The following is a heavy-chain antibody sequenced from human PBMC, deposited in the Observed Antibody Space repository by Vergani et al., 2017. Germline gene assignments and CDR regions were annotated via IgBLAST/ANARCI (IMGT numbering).Heavy chain of an antibody. CDR1: GGSFSGYY. CDR2: INHSGST. J-gene: IGHJ6*02. D-gene: IGHD6-25*01. CDR3: ARGLGGYYYYYGMDV. V-gene: IGHV4-34*01. Sequence: QVQLQQWGAGLLKPSETLSLTCAVYGGSFSGYYWSWFRQPPGKGLEWIGEINHSGSTNYNPSLKSRVTISVDTSKNQFSLKLSSVTAADTAVYYCARGLGGYYYYYGMDVWGQGTTVTVSS.